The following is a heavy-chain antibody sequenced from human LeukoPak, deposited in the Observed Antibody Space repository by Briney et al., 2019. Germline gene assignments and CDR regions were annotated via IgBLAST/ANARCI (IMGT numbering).Heavy chain of an antibody. CDR1: GYTFTSYG. J-gene: IGHJ6*03. V-gene: IGHV1-18*01. D-gene: IGHD6-13*01. CDR3: ARRAAAEPYYYYYMDV. CDR2: ISAYNGNT. Sequence: ASVTVSCKASGYTFTSYGISWVRQAPGQGLEWMGWISAYNGNTNYAQKLQGRVTMTTDTSTSTAYMELRSLRSDDTAVYYCARRAAAEPYYYYYMDVWGKGTTVTVSS.